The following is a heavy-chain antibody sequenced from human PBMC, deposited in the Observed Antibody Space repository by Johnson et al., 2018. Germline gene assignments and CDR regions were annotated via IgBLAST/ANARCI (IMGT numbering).Heavy chain of an antibody. J-gene: IGHJ1*01. CDR3: TTVGIAAAGMGFQH. V-gene: IGHV3-13*01. Sequence: VQLVQSGGGMVQXGRPLTLXCAASGFTFSDYDVHWVRQAPGKGLEWVSATGPAGDTSYADSVRGRFTVSRDNSKTTLHLQMNSLKTEDTDVYYCTTVGIAAAGMGFQHWGQGTLVTASS. CDR2: TGPAGDT. CDR1: GFTFSDYD. D-gene: IGHD6-13*01.